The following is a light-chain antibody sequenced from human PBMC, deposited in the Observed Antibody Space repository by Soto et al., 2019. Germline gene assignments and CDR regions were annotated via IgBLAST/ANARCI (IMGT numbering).Light chain of an antibody. J-gene: IGLJ2*01. Sequence: SYELTQPPSVSVFPGQTARITCSGDALPKQYAYWYQQKPGQAPVLVIYKDSERPSGIPERFSGSSSGTTVTLTISGVQAEDEADYYCQSADSSGTFPLYVVFGGGTKVTVL. CDR3: QSADSSGTFPLYVV. CDR1: ALPKQY. V-gene: IGLV3-25*03. CDR2: KDS.